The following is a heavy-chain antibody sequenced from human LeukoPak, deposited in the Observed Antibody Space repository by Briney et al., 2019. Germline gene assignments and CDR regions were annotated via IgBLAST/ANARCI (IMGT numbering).Heavy chain of an antibody. CDR2: ISYIGTT. J-gene: IGHJ3*02. CDR1: ADSFSSHY. D-gene: IGHD4-17*01. CDR3: ARDLVTVTKGFDI. Sequence: SETLSLTCAVSADSFSSHYWTWLRQPPGKGLEWIGYISYIGTTNYNPSLKSRVTISIDTSKNQFSLKLSSVTAADTAVYYCARDLVTVTKGFDIWGQGTMVSVSS. V-gene: IGHV4-59*11.